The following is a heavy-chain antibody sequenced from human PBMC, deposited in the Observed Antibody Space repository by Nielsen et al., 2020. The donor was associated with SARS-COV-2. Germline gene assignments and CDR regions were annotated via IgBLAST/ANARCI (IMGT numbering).Heavy chain of an antibody. Sequence: GGSLRLSCAGSGYTFRNYDMSWVRQAPGKGLEWVSYITSSSTYTNYADSVKGRFTISRDNAKNSLSLQMHSLRAEDTAVYYCAREGRKLPLDYWGQGTLVTVSS. D-gene: IGHD5-24*01. CDR1: GYTFRNYD. CDR3: AREGRKLPLDY. CDR2: ITSSSTYT. V-gene: IGHV3-11*05. J-gene: IGHJ4*02.